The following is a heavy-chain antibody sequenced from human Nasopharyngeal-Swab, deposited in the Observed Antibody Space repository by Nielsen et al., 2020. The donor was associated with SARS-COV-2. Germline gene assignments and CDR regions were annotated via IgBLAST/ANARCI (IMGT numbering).Heavy chain of an antibody. D-gene: IGHD4-11*01. V-gene: IGHV5-10-1*01. Sequence: GESLKISCKGSGYSFTSYWISWVRRMPGKGLEWMGRIDPSDSYTNYSPSFQGHVTISADKSISTAYLQWSSLKASDTAMYYCARHDYSNYNWFDPWGQGTLVTVSS. CDR3: ARHDYSNYNWFDP. CDR1: GYSFTSYW. J-gene: IGHJ5*02. CDR2: IDPSDSYT.